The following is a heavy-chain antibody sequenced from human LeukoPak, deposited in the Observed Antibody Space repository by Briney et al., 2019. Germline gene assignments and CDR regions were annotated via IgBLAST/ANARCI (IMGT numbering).Heavy chain of an antibody. CDR1: GYTFTSYG. Sequence: ASVKVSCKASGYTFTSYGFSWVRQAPGQGLEWMGWISAYNGNTNYAQKLQGRVTMTTDTSTSTAYIELRSLRSDDTAVYYCASKYYYDSSGRYAFDIWGQGTMVTVSS. CDR2: ISAYNGNT. D-gene: IGHD3-22*01. V-gene: IGHV1-18*01. J-gene: IGHJ3*02. CDR3: ASKYYYDSSGRYAFDI.